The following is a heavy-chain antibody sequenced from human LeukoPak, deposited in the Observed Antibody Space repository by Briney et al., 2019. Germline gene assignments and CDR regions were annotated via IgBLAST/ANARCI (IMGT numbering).Heavy chain of an antibody. Sequence: GGSLRLSCAVSGFTFRDYWMSWVRQAPGKGLEWVANIKQDGSEKYVDSVKGRFTISRDNAKNSLYLQLNSLRAEDTAVYYCARSPYTSGWYGVGYWGQGTLVTVSS. D-gene: IGHD6-19*01. V-gene: IGHV3-7*01. J-gene: IGHJ4*02. CDR1: GFTFRDYW. CDR3: ARSPYTSGWYGVGY. CDR2: IKQDGSEK.